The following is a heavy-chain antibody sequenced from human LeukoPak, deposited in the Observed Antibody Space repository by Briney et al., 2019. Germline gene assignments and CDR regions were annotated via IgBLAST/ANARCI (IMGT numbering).Heavy chain of an antibody. CDR2: ISGSGGST. D-gene: IGHD6-19*01. CDR3: AKGYQLSSGWYEPHFDY. CDR1: GFTFSSYA. V-gene: IGHV3-23*01. Sequence: GGSLRLSCAASGFTFSSYAMSWVRQAPGKGLEWVSAISGSGGSTYYADSVKGRFTISRDNSKNTPYLQMNSLRAEDTAVYYCAKGYQLSSGWYEPHFDYWGQGTLVTVSS. J-gene: IGHJ4*02.